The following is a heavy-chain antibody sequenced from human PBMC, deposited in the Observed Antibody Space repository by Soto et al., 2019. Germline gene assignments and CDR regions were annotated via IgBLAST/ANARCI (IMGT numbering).Heavy chain of an antibody. CDR1: GFTFSSYA. Sequence: EVQLLESGGGLVQPGGSLRLSCAASGFTFSSYAMSWVRQAPGKGLEWVSAISGSGGSTYYADSVKGRFTISRDNSKIPRQLQRNSLRAEDTAVYYCAKKVSNYYDSSGYKGTYWYFDLWGRGTLVTGSA. CDR2: ISGSGGST. V-gene: IGHV3-23*01. J-gene: IGHJ2*01. D-gene: IGHD3-22*01. CDR3: AKKVSNYYDSSGYKGTYWYFDL.